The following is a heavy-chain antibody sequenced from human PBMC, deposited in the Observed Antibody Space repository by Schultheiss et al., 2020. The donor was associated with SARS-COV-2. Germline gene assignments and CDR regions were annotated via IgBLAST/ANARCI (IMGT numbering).Heavy chain of an antibody. J-gene: IGHJ4*02. CDR1: GFTFSSYW. V-gene: IGHV3-74*01. CDR3: TTDRFHAADY. CDR2: INSDGTIT. D-gene: IGHD3-10*01. Sequence: GGSLRLSCAASGFTFSSYWMHWVRQAPGKGLVWVSRINSDGTITSYADSVKGRFTISRDNAKNSLYLQMNSLRAEDTAVYYCTTDRFHAADYWGQGTLVTVSS.